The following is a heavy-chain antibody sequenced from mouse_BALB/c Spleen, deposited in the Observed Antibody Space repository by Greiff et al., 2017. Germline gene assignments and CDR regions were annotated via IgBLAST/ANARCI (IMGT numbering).Heavy chain of an antibody. CDR1: GFTFSSYA. J-gene: IGHJ4*01. CDR2: ISSGGST. CDR3: GRGGRQLGLQDAMDY. V-gene: IGHV5-6-5*01. D-gene: IGHD3-2*01. Sequence: EVQVVESGGGLVKPGGSLKLSCAASGFTFSSYAMSWVRQTPEKRLEWVASISSGGSTYYPDSVKGRFTISRDNARNILYLQMSSLRSEDTAMYYCGRGGRQLGLQDAMDYWGQGTSVTVSS.